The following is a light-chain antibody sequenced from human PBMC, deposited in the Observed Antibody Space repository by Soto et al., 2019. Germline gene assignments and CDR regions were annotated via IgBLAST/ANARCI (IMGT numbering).Light chain of an antibody. CDR2: HTS. Sequence: EVVLTQSPATLSFSPGESATLSCRASENVGSYLAWYQQRPDQAPRLVVYHTSTRATGIPARFSGSGSGTDFTLTISSLEPEDVAVYYCQQAGNRPPRTFGQGTKVEIK. CDR3: QQAGNRPPRT. V-gene: IGKV3-11*01. CDR1: ENVGSY. J-gene: IGKJ1*01.